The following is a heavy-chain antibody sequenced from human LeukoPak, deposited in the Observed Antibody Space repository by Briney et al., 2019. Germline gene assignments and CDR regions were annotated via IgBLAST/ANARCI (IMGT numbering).Heavy chain of an antibody. D-gene: IGHD3-10*01. V-gene: IGHV4-34*01. CDR3: ARAHYSGSGSYFSHFDY. CDR2: INHSGST. CDR1: GGSFSGYY. J-gene: IGHJ4*02. Sequence: SETLSLTCAVYGGSFSGYYWSWIRQPPGKGLDWIGEINHSGSTNYNPSLKRRVTISVDTSKNQFSLKLSSVTAADTAVYYCARAHYSGSGSYFSHFDYWGQGTLVTVSS.